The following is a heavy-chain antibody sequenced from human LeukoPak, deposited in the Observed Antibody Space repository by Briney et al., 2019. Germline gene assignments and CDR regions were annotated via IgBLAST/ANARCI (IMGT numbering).Heavy chain of an antibody. CDR3: ARDGVNSVYGRLGY. D-gene: IGHD5/OR15-5a*01. V-gene: IGHV4-61*05. CDR2: IHNSGRT. Sequence: PSETLSLTCAVSGDSITSSSYYWAWIRQPPGKGLEWIGYIHNSGRTNYNPSLKSRVTGFVDTSKNQVSLRLSSVTAADTAVYYCARDGVNSVYGRLGYWGQGTLVTVSS. J-gene: IGHJ4*02. CDR1: GDSITSSSYY.